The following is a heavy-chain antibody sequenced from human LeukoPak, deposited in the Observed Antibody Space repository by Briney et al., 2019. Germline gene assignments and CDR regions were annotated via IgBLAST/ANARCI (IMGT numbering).Heavy chain of an antibody. CDR3: ARELRREYAFDI. D-gene: IGHD3-10*01. V-gene: IGHV3-33*08. Sequence: GGSLRLSCAASGFTVSSNYMSWVRQAPGKGLEWVAVIWYDGSNKYYADSVKGRFTISRDNSKNTLYLQMNSLRAEDTAVYYCARELRREYAFDIWGQGTMVTVSS. CDR1: GFTVSSNY. CDR2: IWYDGSNK. J-gene: IGHJ3*02.